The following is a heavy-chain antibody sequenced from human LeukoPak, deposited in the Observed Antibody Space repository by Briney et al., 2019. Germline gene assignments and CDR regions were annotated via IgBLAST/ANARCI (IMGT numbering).Heavy chain of an antibody. D-gene: IGHD6-19*01. V-gene: IGHV3-23*01. CDR1: GFTFSSYA. CDR2: ISGSGGST. Sequence: GGSLRLSCAASGFTFSSYAMSWVRQAPGKGLEWVSAISGSGGSTYYADSVKGRFTISRDNSKNTLYLQMNSLRAEDTAVYYCAKFGREQWLVLHDAFDIWGQGTMVTVSS. CDR3: AKFGREQWLVLHDAFDI. J-gene: IGHJ3*02.